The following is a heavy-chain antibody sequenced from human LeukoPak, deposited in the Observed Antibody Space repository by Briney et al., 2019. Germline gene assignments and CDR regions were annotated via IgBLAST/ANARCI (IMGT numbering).Heavy chain of an antibody. V-gene: IGHV3-11*01. CDR3: AREKTGDCYAFDI. J-gene: IGHJ3*02. CDR2: ISSSGSTI. CDR1: GFTFSDYY. Sequence: GGSLRLSCAASGFTFSDYYMSWIRQAPGKGLEWVSYISSSGSTIYYADSEKGRFTISRDNAKNSLYLQMNSLRAEDTAVYYCAREKTGDCYAFDIWGQGTMVTVSS. D-gene: IGHD2-21*02.